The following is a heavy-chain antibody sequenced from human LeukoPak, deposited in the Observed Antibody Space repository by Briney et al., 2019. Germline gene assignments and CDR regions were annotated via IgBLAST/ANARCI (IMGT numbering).Heavy chain of an antibody. D-gene: IGHD5-12*01. Sequence: PGGSLGLSCAASGFIFSNFAMSWVRQAPGKGLEWVSAISGSGDCTYYADSVKGRFTISRDNSKNTLYLQMNSLRADDTAVYYCAKDYLRDGYNNWGQGTLVTVSS. CDR3: AKDYLRDGYNN. V-gene: IGHV3-23*01. CDR1: GFIFSNFA. J-gene: IGHJ4*02. CDR2: ISGSGDCT.